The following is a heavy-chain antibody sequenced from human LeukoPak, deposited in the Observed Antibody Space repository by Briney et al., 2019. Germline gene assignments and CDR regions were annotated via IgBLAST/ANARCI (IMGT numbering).Heavy chain of an antibody. CDR1: GDSISSSNYY. V-gene: IGHV4-39*01. J-gene: IGHJ5*02. CDR3: TRQGVYYDSSGYYLSWFDP. Sequence: SETLSLTCTVSGDSISSSNYYWGWIRQPPGKGLEWIGTIYYSGHTYHNPSLESRVTISVDTSKNQFSLKLTSVTATDTAVYYCTRQGVYYDSSGYYLSWFDPWGQGTLVTVSS. CDR2: IYYSGHT. D-gene: IGHD3-22*01.